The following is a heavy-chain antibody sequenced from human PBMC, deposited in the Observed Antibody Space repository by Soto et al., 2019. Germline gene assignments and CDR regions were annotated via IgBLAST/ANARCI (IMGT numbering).Heavy chain of an antibody. Sequence: EVQLVESGGGLIQPGGSLRLSCAASDFTVSNNYMSWVRQAPGKGLEWVSLIYSGGRTSYADSVKGRFTISRDNSKNTLYLQMNNLRDADTAIYYCASRPGGDHPYCDYWGQGTQVTVSS. CDR2: IYSGGRT. J-gene: IGHJ4*02. CDR1: DFTVSNNY. D-gene: IGHD2-21*02. CDR3: ASRPGGDHPYCDY. V-gene: IGHV3-53*01.